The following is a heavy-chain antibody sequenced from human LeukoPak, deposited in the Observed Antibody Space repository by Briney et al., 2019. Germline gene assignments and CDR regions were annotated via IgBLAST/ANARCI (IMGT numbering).Heavy chain of an antibody. V-gene: IGHV3-30*04. CDR1: RFTFSSYA. CDR3: ARDHYYGSGSYFQSSGFDS. D-gene: IGHD3-10*01. CDR2: TSFDGSHK. Sequence: PGGSLRLSCTASRFTFSSYAMHWVRQAPGKGLEWVALTSFDGSHKYYADSVRGRFTISRDNSKNTLYLQMNSLRAEDTAVYYCARDHYYGSGSYFQSSGFDSWGQGTLVTVSS. J-gene: IGHJ4*02.